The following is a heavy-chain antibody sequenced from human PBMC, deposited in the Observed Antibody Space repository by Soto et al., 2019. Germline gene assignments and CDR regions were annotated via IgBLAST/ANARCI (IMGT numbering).Heavy chain of an antibody. CDR3: ARAVVDTAMVTPYYFDY. J-gene: IGHJ4*02. CDR1: GGTFSSYA. V-gene: IGHV1-69*06. Sequence: ASVKVSCKASGGTFSSYAISWVRQAPGQGLEWMGGIIPIFGTANYAQKFQGRVTITADKSTSTAYMELSSLRSEDTAVYYCARAVVDTAMVTPYYFDYWGQGTLVTVSS. CDR2: IIPIFGTA. D-gene: IGHD5-18*01.